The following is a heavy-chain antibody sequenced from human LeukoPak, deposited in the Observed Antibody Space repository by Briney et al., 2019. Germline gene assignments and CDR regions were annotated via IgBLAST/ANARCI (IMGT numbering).Heavy chain of an antibody. Sequence: PGGSLRLSCAASGFTFSSYSMNWVRQAPGKGLEWVSSISSSSSYIYYADSVKGRFTISKDNAKNSLYLQMNSLRAEDTAVYYCARLGYSSGWYSEGIGYWGQGTLVTVSS. CDR1: GFTFSSYS. CDR3: ARLGYSSGWYSEGIGY. J-gene: IGHJ4*02. V-gene: IGHV3-21*01. CDR2: ISSSSSYI. D-gene: IGHD6-19*01.